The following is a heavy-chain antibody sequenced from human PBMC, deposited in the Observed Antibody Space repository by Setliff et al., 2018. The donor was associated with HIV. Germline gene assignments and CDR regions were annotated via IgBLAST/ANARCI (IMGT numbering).Heavy chain of an antibody. CDR1: GYIFTNYA. Sequence: ASVKVSCKASGYIFTNYAIHWVRQAPGQRLEWMGGFNAGNLNTKYSQKFQGRVTFTGDTSASTTYMELSGLRSEDTAVYYCAREEMSMWLPEYFFDFWGQGTLVTVSS. J-gene: IGHJ4*02. V-gene: IGHV1-3*01. CDR2: FNAGNLNT. D-gene: IGHD5-12*01. CDR3: AREEMSMWLPEYFFDF.